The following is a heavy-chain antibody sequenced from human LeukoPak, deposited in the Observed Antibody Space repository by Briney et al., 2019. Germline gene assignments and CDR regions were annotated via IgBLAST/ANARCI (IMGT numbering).Heavy chain of an antibody. V-gene: IGHV4-4*07. CDR3: AIHGSYTATPGTDEDAFDI. D-gene: IGHD1-26*01. Sequence: SETLSLTCTVSGGSISSYYWSWIRQPAGKGLEWIGRIYTSGSTNYNPSLKSRVTMSVDTSKNQFSLKLSSVTAADTAVYYCAIHGSYTATPGTDEDAFDIWGQGTMVTLSS. CDR2: IYTSGST. CDR1: GGSISSYY. J-gene: IGHJ3*02.